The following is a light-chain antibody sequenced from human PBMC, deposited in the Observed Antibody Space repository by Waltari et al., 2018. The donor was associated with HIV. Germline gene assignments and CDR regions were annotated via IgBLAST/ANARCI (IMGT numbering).Light chain of an antibody. Sequence: DIVMTQSPESLPVSLGERASINCTSSQSLLYTSNNKNFLAWYQQKPGQPPKLLIYWAFTRESGVPDRFSGSGSGTDFTLTISGLQADDLAIYYCQQYYTTPLTFGGGTNVEI. CDR3: QQYYTTPLT. V-gene: IGKV4-1*01. CDR1: QSLLYTSNNKNF. J-gene: IGKJ4*01. CDR2: WAF.